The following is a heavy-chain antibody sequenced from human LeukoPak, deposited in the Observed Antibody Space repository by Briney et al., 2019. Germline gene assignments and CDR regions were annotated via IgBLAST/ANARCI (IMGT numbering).Heavy chain of an antibody. CDR3: ARSPSLRGGNYFDS. CDR2: IYPGDSDT. Sequence: GESLKISCNGSGYTFTSYWITWVRQMPGKGVEWMGIIYPGDSDTRYSPSFQGQVTISADKSISTTYLQWSSLKASDTAMYYCARSPSLRGGNYFDSRGQGTLVTVSS. CDR1: GYTFTSYW. D-gene: IGHD3-16*01. J-gene: IGHJ4*02. V-gene: IGHV5-51*01.